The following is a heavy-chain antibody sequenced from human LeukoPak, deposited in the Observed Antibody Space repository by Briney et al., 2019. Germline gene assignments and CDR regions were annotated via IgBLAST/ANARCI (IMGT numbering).Heavy chain of an antibody. D-gene: IGHD3-3*01. V-gene: IGHV4-34*01. CDR3: ARDSFAGGDFWSGYSPFGMDV. CDR1: GGSFSGYY. J-gene: IGHJ6*04. CDR2: INHSGST. Sequence: PSGTLSLTCAVYGGSFSGYYWSWIRQPPGKGLEWIGEINHSGSTNYNPSLKSRVTISVDTSKNQFSLKLSSVTAADTAVYYCARDSFAGGDFWSGYSPFGMDVWGKGTTVTVSS.